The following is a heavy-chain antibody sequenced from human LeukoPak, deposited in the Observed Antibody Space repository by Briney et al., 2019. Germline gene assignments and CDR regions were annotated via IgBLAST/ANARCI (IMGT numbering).Heavy chain of an antibody. CDR3: AKARVLRFLEWLFRPEDY. D-gene: IGHD3-3*01. CDR2: ISYDGSNK. CDR1: GFTFSSYA. V-gene: IGHV3-30-3*01. Sequence: GGSLRLSCAASGFTFSSYAMHWVRQAPGKGLEWVAVISYDGSNKYYADSVKGRFTISRDNSKNTLYLQMNSLRAEDTAVYYCAKARVLRFLEWLFRPEDYWGQGTLVTVSS. J-gene: IGHJ4*02.